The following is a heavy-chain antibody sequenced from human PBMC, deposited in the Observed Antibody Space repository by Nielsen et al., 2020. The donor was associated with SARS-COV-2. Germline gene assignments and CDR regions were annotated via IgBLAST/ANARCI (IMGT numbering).Heavy chain of an antibody. V-gene: IGHV4-39*01. D-gene: IGHD3-3*01. Sequence: GSLRLSCAASGFTVSSNYMSWIRQPPGKGLEWIGSIYYSGSTYYNPSLKSRVTISVDTSKNQFSLKLSSVTAADTAVYYCARGPYYDFWSGYPCWGQGTLVTVSS. J-gene: IGHJ4*02. CDR2: IYYSGST. CDR3: ARGPYYDFWSGYPC. CDR1: GFTVSSNY.